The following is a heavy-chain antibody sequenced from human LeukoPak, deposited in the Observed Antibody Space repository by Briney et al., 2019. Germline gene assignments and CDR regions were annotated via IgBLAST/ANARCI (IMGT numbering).Heavy chain of an antibody. CDR1: GFTFSSYG. V-gene: IGHV3-23*01. CDR2: ISGSGGST. J-gene: IGHJ6*03. CDR3: AKVASNGHIVVVTALSDYYYYMDV. Sequence: PGGSLRLSCAASGFTFSSYGMSWVRQAPGKGLEWVSAISGSGGSTYYADSVKGRFTISRDNSKNTLYLQMNSLRAEDTAVYYCAKVASNGHIVVVTALSDYYYYMDVWGKGTTVTVSS. D-gene: IGHD2-21*02.